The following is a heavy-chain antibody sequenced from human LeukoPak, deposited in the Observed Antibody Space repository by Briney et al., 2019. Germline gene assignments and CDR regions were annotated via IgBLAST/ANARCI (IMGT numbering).Heavy chain of an antibody. V-gene: IGHV3-23*01. CDR3: AKGGDLITYFDY. CDR2: ISGSGGTP. D-gene: IGHD3-16*01. J-gene: IGHJ4*02. CDR1: GFTFSTYA. Sequence: GGSLRLSCAASGFTFSTYAMNWVRQAPGKGLKWVSTISGSGGTPHYADSVKGRFTISRDNSKNTLHLQMNSLRAEDTAVYYCAKGGDLITYFDYWGQGTLVTVSS.